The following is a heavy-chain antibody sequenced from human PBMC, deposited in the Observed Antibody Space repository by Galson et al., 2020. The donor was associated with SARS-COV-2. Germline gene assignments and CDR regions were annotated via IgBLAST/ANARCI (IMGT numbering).Heavy chain of an antibody. Sequence: SVKVSCKASGGTFSSYAISWVRQAPGQGLEWMGGIIPIFGTANYAQKFQGRVTITADESTSTAYMELSSLRSEDTAVYYCAKPAELWFGELAQSDYYGMDVWGQGTTVTVSS. D-gene: IGHD3-10*01. J-gene: IGHJ6*02. CDR1: GGTFSSYA. CDR3: AKPAELWFGELAQSDYYGMDV. V-gene: IGHV1-69*13. CDR2: IIPIFGTA.